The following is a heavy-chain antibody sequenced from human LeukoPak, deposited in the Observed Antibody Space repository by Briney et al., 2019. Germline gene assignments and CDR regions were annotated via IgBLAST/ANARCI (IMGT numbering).Heavy chain of an antibody. CDR2: IFYGGDS. V-gene: IGHV4-59*08. D-gene: IGHD4-17*01. CDR1: GDSISSHY. CDR3: ASRNYGDYRYWYFDL. J-gene: IGHJ2*01. Sequence: PSETLSLTCTVSGDSISSHYWSWIRQPPGKELEWIGYIFYGGDSSYNPSLKSRSTISLDTSKNQFSLNLTSVTASDTAVYYCASRNYGDYRYWYFDLWGRGTLVTVSS.